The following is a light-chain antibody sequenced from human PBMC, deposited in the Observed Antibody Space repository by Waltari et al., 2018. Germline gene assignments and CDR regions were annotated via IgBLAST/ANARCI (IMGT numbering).Light chain of an antibody. Sequence: DVVMTQSPLSPPVTLGQPASISCRSRQSLVHSDENTYLSWFQQRPGGSPRRLIYNLSNRDSGVPDRFSGSGSGTDFTLTISMVDAEDVGVYYCMQATHWPPGTFGQGTKVEIK. CDR3: MQATHWPPGT. CDR1: QSLVHSDENTY. J-gene: IGKJ1*01. V-gene: IGKV2-30*02. CDR2: NLS.